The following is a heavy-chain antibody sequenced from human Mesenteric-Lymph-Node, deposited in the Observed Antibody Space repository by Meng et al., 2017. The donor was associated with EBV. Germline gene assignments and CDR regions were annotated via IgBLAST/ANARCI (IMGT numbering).Heavy chain of an antibody. J-gene: IGHJ4*02. CDR1: GHTFTSYD. V-gene: IGHV1-8*01. D-gene: IGHD3-3*01. CDR3: SRDSIYDGQDY. CDR2: MNPNSGDT. Sequence: VQLVQSGARVKKPGASGKVTCKASGHTFTSYDINWVRQATGQGLEWMGWMNPNSGDTGSAQKFQGRVTMTRNTSISTAYMELNSLTSDDTAVYYCSRDSIYDGQDYWGQGTLVTVSS.